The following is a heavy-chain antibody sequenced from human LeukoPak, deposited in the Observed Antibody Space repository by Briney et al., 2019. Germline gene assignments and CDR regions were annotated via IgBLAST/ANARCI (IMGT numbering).Heavy chain of an antibody. V-gene: IGHV3-43*02. CDR1: GFTFDDYA. D-gene: IGHD5-18*01. Sequence: GGSLRLSCAASGFTFDDYATHWVRQAPGKGLEWVSLISGDGGSTYYADSVKGRFTISRDNSKNSLYLQMNSLRTEDTALYYCAKDRFPGYDYYYYYGMDVWGQGTTVTVSS. CDR2: ISGDGGST. CDR3: AKDRFPGYDYYYYYGMDV. J-gene: IGHJ6*02.